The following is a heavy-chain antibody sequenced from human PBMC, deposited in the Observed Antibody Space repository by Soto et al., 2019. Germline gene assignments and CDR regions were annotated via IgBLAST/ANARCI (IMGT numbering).Heavy chain of an antibody. D-gene: IGHD1-26*01. CDR2: INPSNEIT. J-gene: IGHJ1*01. CDR3: ISGGGGDSTIEH. CDR1: GYTFSAYY. Sequence: RASVKVSCNTSGYTFSAYYVHCERRAPGRRFQWLGWINPSNEITTFSEFFQGRITMTRYTSTNTVHMELNMLTSDDTAVYYCISGGGGDSTIEHGGPGTQVPVSS. V-gene: IGHV1-2*02.